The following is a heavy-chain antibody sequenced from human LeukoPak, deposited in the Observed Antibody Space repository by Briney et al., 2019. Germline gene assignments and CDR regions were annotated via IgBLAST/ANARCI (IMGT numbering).Heavy chain of an antibody. Sequence: GGSLRLSCAASGFTFSSYWMNWVRQAPGKGLEWVSSISSSSSYIYYADSVKGRFTISRDNAKNSLYLQMNSLRAEDTAVYYCARDRLCSSTSCYSSPGLDYWGQGTLVTVSS. CDR3: ARDRLCSSTSCYSSPGLDY. CDR1: GFTFSSYW. V-gene: IGHV3-21*01. J-gene: IGHJ4*02. D-gene: IGHD2-2*01. CDR2: ISSSSSYI.